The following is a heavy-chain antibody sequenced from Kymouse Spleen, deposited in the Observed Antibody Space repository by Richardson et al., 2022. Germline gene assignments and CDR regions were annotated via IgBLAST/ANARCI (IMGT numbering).Heavy chain of an antibody. CDR3: AKDIGIGITIFGVGKEDYYGMDV. CDR2: ISWNSGSI. CDR1: GFTFDDYA. Sequence: EVQLVESGGGLVQPGRSLRLSCAASGFTFDDYAMHWVRQAPGKGLEWVSGISWNSGSIGYADSVKGRFTISRDNAKNSLYLQMNSLRAEDTALYYCAKDIGIGITIFGVGKEDYYGMDVWGQGTTVTVSS. D-gene: IGHD3-3*01. J-gene: IGHJ6*02. V-gene: IGHV3-9*01.